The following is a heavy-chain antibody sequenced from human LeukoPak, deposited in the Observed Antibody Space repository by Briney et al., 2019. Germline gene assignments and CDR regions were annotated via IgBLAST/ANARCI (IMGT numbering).Heavy chain of an antibody. D-gene: IGHD6-19*01. Sequence: GGTLRLSCAASGFTFSSYAMSWVRQAPGKGLEWVSAISGSGGSTYYADSVKGRFTISRDNSKNPLYLQMNSLRAEDTAVYYCAKLAVRSAVACVRYWGQGTLVTVSS. V-gene: IGHV3-23*01. J-gene: IGHJ4*02. CDR3: AKLAVRSAVACVRY. CDR1: GFTFSSYA. CDR2: ISGSGGST.